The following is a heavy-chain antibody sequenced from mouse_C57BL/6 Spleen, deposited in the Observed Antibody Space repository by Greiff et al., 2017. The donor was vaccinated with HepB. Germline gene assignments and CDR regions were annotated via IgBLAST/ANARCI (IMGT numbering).Heavy chain of an antibody. CDR1: GYSITSDY. CDR2: ISYSGST. J-gene: IGHJ4*01. Sequence: DVQLQESGPGLAKPSQTLSLTCSVTGYSITSDYWNWIRKFPGNKLEYMGDISYSGSTYYNPSLKSRISITRDTSKNQYYLQLNSVTTEDTATYYCARSHYYGSSPYAMDYWGQGTSVTVSS. V-gene: IGHV3-8*01. CDR3: ARSHYYGSSPYAMDY. D-gene: IGHD1-1*01.